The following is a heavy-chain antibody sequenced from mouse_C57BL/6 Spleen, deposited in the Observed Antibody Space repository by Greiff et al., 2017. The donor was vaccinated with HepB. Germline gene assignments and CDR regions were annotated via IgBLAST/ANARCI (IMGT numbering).Heavy chain of an antibody. CDR3: ARKEDYRGGFDY. Sequence: QVQLQQSGPGLVQPSQSLSITCTVSGFSLTSYGVHWVRQSPGKGLEWLGVIWSGGSTDYNAAFISRLSISKDNSKSQVFFKMNSLEADDTARYYCARKEDYRGGFDYWGQGTTLTVSS. V-gene: IGHV2-2*01. CDR2: IWSGGST. CDR1: GFSLTSYG. J-gene: IGHJ2*01. D-gene: IGHD2-12*01.